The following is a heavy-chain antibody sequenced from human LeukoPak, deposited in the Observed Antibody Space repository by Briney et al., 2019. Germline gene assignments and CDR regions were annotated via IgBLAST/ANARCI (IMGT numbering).Heavy chain of an antibody. CDR3: AREEGYAAFDI. D-gene: IGHD5-12*01. J-gene: IGHJ3*02. CDR2: IYYSGST. Sequence: SETLSLTCTVSGGSISSYYWSWLRQPPGKGLEWIGYIYYSGSTNYNPSLKSRVTISVDRSKNQFSLKLSSVTAADTAVYYCAREEGYAAFDIWGQGTMVTVSS. CDR1: GGSISSYY. V-gene: IGHV4-59*12.